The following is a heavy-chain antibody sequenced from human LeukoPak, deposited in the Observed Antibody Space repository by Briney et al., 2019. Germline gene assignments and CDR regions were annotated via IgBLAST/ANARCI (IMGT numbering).Heavy chain of an antibody. V-gene: IGHV4-61*01. D-gene: IGHD2-15*01. Sequence: SETLSLTCTVSGDSINSGRHYWSWIRQPPGKGLEWIAYVYYSGSTKYNPSLQSRVTISVDTSKNQFSLKLSSVTAADTAVYYCARVYCSGGSCYSGFDYWGQGTLVTVSS. CDR3: ARVYCSGGSCYSGFDY. CDR2: VYYSGST. CDR1: GDSINSGRHY. J-gene: IGHJ4*02.